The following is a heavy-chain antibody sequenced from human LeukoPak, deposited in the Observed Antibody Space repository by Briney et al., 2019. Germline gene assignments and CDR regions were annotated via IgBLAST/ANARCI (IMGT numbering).Heavy chain of an antibody. J-gene: IGHJ6*03. CDR1: GYTFTGYY. Sequence: ASVKVSCKASGYTFTGYYMHWVRQAPGQGLEWMGWINPNSGGTNYAQKFQGRVTMTRDTSISTAYMELSRLRSDDTAVYYCARSTIFGVVIAYYYYMDVWGKGTTVTVSS. CDR3: ARSTIFGVVIAYYYYMDV. D-gene: IGHD3-3*01. V-gene: IGHV1-2*02. CDR2: INPNSGGT.